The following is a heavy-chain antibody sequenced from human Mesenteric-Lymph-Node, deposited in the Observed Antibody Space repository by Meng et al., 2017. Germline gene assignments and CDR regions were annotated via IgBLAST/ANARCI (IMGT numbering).Heavy chain of an antibody. J-gene: IGHJ6*02. CDR3: ANHGGVVAGYYYYGMDV. Sequence: GESLKISCAASGFTFSSYAMSWVREAPGRGLEWVSAISGSGGSTYYADSVKGRFTISRDNSKNTLYLQMNSLRAEDTAVYYCANHGGVVAGYYYYGMDVWGQGTTVTVSS. V-gene: IGHV3-23*01. CDR1: GFTFSSYA. CDR2: ISGSGGST. D-gene: IGHD6-19*01.